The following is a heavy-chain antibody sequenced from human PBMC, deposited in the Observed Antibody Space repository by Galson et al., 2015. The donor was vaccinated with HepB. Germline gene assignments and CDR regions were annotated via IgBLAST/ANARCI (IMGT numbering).Heavy chain of an antibody. J-gene: IGHJ4*02. V-gene: IGHV3-48*01. CDR2: ISSSSSTI. Sequence: SLRLSCAASGFTFSSYSMNWVRQAPGKGLEWVSYISSSSSTIYYADSVKGRFTISRDNAKNSLYLQMNSLRAKDTAVYYCARALEGTYYYDSSGYSILGYWGQGTLVTVSS. CDR3: ARALEGTYYYDSSGYSILGY. CDR1: GFTFSSYS. D-gene: IGHD3-22*01.